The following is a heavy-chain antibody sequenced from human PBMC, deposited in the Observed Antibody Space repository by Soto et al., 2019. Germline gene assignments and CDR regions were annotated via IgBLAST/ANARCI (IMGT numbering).Heavy chain of an antibody. D-gene: IGHD2-2*02. CDR2: IIPILGIA. Sequence: QVQLVQSGAEVKKPGSSVKVSCKASGGTFSSYTISWVRQAPGQGLEWMGRIIPILGIANYAQKFQGRVTITADKSTSTAYMERSSLRSEDTAVYYCAYHWSSPSCYSWFDPWGRGTLVTVSS. CDR1: GGTFSSYT. V-gene: IGHV1-69*02. J-gene: IGHJ5*02. CDR3: AYHWSSPSCYSWFDP.